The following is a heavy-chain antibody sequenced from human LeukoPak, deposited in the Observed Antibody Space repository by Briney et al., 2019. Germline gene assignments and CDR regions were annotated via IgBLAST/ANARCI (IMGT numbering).Heavy chain of an antibody. V-gene: IGHV3-33*01. D-gene: IGHD3-10*01. J-gene: IGHJ4*02. CDR3: ARQTYYYGSGTYYYYFDY. CDR2: IWSDATNK. Sequence: PGGSLRLSCAASGFTFSSYDMHWVRQGPGKGLEWVTVIWSDATNKYYADSVKGRFTISRDNSMNTLYLQMNSLRAEDTAVYFCARQTYYYGSGTYYYYFDYWGQGTLVTVSS. CDR1: GFTFSSYD.